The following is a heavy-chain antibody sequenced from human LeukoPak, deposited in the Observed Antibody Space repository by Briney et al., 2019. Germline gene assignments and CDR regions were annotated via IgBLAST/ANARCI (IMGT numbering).Heavy chain of an antibody. D-gene: IGHD4-23*01. J-gene: IGHJ5*01. V-gene: IGHV3-23*01. CDR3: ARVHGGSWVDC. CDR1: GFPLYNYA. CDR2: ISGFVGST. Sequence: GGSLRLSCVASGFPLYNYAMKWVRQAPGKGLEWVSGISGFVGSTYYAESVKGRFTISRDNSKNILYLQMNTLRGDDTGRYYCARVHGGSWVDCWGQGALVTVSP.